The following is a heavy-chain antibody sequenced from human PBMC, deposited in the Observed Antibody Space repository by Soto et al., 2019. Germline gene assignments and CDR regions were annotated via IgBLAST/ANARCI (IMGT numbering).Heavy chain of an antibody. Sequence: PGESLKISCKASGYSFSSYWIAWVRQMPGKGLEWMGIIYPGDSDTRYSPSFQGQVTISADKSIGTAYLQWSSLKASDTAMYYCARPPYDDYARGAFASSGQGTMVTVSS. CDR1: GYSFSSYW. J-gene: IGHJ3*02. CDR2: IYPGDSDT. CDR3: ARPPYDDYARGAFAS. V-gene: IGHV5-51*01. D-gene: IGHD3-16*01.